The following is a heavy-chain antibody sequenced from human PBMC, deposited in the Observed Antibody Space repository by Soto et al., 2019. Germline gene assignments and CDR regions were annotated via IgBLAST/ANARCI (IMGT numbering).Heavy chain of an antibody. Sequence: TSETLSLTCTVSGGSISSGDYYWSWIRQPPGKGLEWIGYIYYSGSTYYNPSLKSRVTISVDTSKNQFSLKLSSVTAADTAVYYCARVPGYYDSSGILPWFDYWGQGTLVTVSS. D-gene: IGHD3-22*01. V-gene: IGHV4-30-4*01. CDR3: ARVPGYYDSSGILPWFDY. CDR1: GGSISSGDYY. J-gene: IGHJ4*02. CDR2: IYYSGST.